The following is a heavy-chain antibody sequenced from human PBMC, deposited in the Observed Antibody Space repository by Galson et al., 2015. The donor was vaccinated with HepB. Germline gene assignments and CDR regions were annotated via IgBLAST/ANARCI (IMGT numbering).Heavy chain of an antibody. Sequence: SLRLSCAASAFAFSDYYMSWIRQAPGKGLEWVSYIGISGTTNYYADSVKGRFTISRDNAKNSLYLQMNSLRAEDTAVYYCARERGRYCGADCYPYFDYWGQGTLVTVSS. CDR1: AFAFSDYY. D-gene: IGHD2-21*01. V-gene: IGHV3-11*01. CDR3: ARERGRYCGADCYPYFDY. CDR2: IGISGTTN. J-gene: IGHJ4*02.